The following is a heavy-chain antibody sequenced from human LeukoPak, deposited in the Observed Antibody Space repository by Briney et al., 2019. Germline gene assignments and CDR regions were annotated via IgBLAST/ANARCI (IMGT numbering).Heavy chain of an antibody. V-gene: IGHV1-69*05. Sequence: GASVKVSCKASGYTFTSYGISWVRQGPGQGLEWMGGIIPIFGTANYAQKFQGRVTITTDESTSTAYMELSSLRSEDTAVYYCARSRGYSPYYYYMDVWGKGTTVTVSS. CDR3: ARSRGYSPYYYYMDV. D-gene: IGHD4-11*01. CDR1: GYTFTSYG. J-gene: IGHJ6*03. CDR2: IIPIFGTA.